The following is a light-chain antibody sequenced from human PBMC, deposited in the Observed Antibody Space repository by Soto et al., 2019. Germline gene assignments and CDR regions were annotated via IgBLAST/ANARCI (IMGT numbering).Light chain of an antibody. CDR3: QQYSSWSPIT. V-gene: IGKV3-15*01. CDR2: GAS. J-gene: IGKJ5*01. Sequence: EIVMTQSPSTLSVSPGEIATLSCSASQSISNKLVWYQQKLGQAPRLLIYGASTRATGIPARFSGSGSGTEFTLTISSLQSEDFAVYYCQQYSSWSPITFGQGTRLEIK. CDR1: QSISNK.